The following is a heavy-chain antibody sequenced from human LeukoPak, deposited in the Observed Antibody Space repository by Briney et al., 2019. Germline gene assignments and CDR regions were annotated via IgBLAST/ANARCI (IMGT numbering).Heavy chain of an antibody. CDR3: ARRTVDYYDSSGYFGPHFDY. CDR1: GGSISSGSYY. CDR2: IYTSGST. J-gene: IGHJ4*02. D-gene: IGHD3-22*01. V-gene: IGHV4-61*02. Sequence: PSQTLSLTCTVSGGSISSGSYYWSWIRQPAGKGLEWIGRIYTSGSTNYNPSLKSRVTISVDTSKNQFSLKLSSVTAADTAVYYCARRTVDYYDSSGYFGPHFDYWGQGTLVTVSS.